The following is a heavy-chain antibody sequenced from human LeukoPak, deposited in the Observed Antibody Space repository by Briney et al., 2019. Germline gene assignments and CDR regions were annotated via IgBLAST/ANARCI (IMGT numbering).Heavy chain of an antibody. V-gene: IGHV1-69*13. CDR1: GYTFTDFS. Sequence: SVKVSCKTSGYTFTDFSIHWVRQAPGQGLEWMGGIIPIFGTANYAQKFQGRVTITADESTSTAYMELSSLRSEDTAVYYCARDRDSSSWYEVVVWGQGTLVTVSS. CDR2: IIPIFGTA. CDR3: ARDRDSSSWYEVVV. D-gene: IGHD6-13*01. J-gene: IGHJ4*02.